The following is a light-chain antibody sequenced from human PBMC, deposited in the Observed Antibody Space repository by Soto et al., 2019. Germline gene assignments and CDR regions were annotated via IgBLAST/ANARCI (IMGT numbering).Light chain of an antibody. Sequence: EIVMTQSPATLSVSPGEGATLSCRASQNVVTNLAWYQQQPGQAPRLLIYAASARATGVPARFSGSGSGTDFTLTISSLQSEDSAVYYCQQFGSLPPYTFGQGTKLEI. V-gene: IGKV3-15*01. CDR2: AAS. CDR1: QNVVTN. CDR3: QQFGSLPPYT. J-gene: IGKJ2*01.